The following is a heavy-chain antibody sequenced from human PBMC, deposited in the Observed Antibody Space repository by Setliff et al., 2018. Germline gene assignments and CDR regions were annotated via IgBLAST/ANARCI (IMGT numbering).Heavy chain of an antibody. CDR3: AIGGGYCDFFDCFPFDN. J-gene: IGHJ4*02. V-gene: IGHV4-61*09. CDR2: INRRGST. CDR1: GGSVNSGYDN. D-gene: IGHD3-16*01. Sequence: PSETLSLTCTVSGGSVNSGYDNWNWLRQPAGKGLEWIGHINRRGSTNFPPSLKSRVTISLDTSKNQFSLNLTSVTAADTAVYYCAIGGGYCDFFDCFPFDNWGQGFLVTVSS.